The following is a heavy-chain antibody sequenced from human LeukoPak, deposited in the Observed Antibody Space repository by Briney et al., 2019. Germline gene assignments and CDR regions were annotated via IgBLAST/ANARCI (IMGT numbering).Heavy chain of an antibody. J-gene: IGHJ4*02. Sequence: GGPLRLSCAASGFTFSSYAMHWVRQAPGKGLEYVSAISSNGGSTYYANSVKGRFTISRDNSKNTLYLQMGSLRAEDMAGYYCAREGGGYYDSSGYYYSYWGQGTLVTVSS. V-gene: IGHV3-64*01. CDR2: ISSNGGST. D-gene: IGHD3-22*01. CDR1: GFTFSSYA. CDR3: AREGGGYYDSSGYYYSY.